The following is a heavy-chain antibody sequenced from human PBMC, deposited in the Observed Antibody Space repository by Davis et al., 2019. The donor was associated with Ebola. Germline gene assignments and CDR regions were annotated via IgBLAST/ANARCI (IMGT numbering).Heavy chain of an antibody. Sequence: GGSLRLSCAASGFTFSSYGMHWVRQAPGKGLEWVANIKQDGSEKYYVDSVKGRFTISRDNAKNSLYLQMNSLRAEDTAVYYCARVRWLRMYYFDYWGQGTLVTVSS. D-gene: IGHD5-12*01. V-gene: IGHV3-7*03. CDR1: GFTFSSYG. CDR3: ARVRWLRMYYFDY. J-gene: IGHJ4*02. CDR2: IKQDGSEK.